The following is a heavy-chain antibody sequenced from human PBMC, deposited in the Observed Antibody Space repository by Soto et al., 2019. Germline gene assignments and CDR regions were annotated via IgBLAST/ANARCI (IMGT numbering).Heavy chain of an antibody. J-gene: IGHJ3*01. V-gene: IGHV3-21*05. Sequence: PGGSLRLSCAASGFTFRNYNVNWVRQVPGKGLEWVAQISLGGRSINYADSVKGRFTIFRDDAENSLNLHMKSLGAGDTAHYYCVREQLYFNDFSGRPVNGFDVWGQGTTVTVSS. CDR1: GFTFRNYN. CDR3: VREQLYFNDFSGRPVNGFDV. CDR2: ISLGGRSI. D-gene: IGHD1-1*01.